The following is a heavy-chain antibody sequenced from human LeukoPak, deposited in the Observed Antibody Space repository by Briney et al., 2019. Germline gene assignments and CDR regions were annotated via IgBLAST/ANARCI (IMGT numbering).Heavy chain of an antibody. V-gene: IGHV3-74*01. CDR1: GFTFSTYW. J-gene: IGHJ3*02. Sequence: GGSLRLSCAASGFTFSTYWMHWVRQAPGKGLVWVSRFNSDGRSAYYADSVKGRFTISRDNAKNSLYLQMNSLRAEDTAVYYCARKSTGTTYAFDIWGQGTMVTVSS. CDR2: FNSDGRSA. D-gene: IGHD1-7*01. CDR3: ARKSTGTTYAFDI.